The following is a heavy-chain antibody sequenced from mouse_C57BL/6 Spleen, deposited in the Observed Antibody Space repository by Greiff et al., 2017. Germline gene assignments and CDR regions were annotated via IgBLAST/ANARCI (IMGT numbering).Heavy chain of an antibody. CDR2: IDPSDSYT. J-gene: IGHJ3*01. CDR3: ARMRYSNFAWFAY. Sequence: VQLQQPGAELVMPGASVKLSCKASGYTFTSYWMHWVKQRPGQGLEWIGEIDPSDSYTNYNQKFKGKSTLTVDKSSSTAYMQLSSLTSEDSAVYYCARMRYSNFAWFAYWGQGTLVTVSA. CDR1: GYTFTSYW. V-gene: IGHV1-69*01. D-gene: IGHD2-5*01.